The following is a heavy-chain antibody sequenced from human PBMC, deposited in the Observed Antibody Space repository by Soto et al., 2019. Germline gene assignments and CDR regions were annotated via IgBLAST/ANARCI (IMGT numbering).Heavy chain of an antibody. V-gene: IGHV1-69*02. CDR2: VNPIVGVS. J-gene: IGHJ4*02. D-gene: IGHD3-10*01. CDR1: GDTFNSYT. CDR3: ATSYGSVITHFDF. Sequence: QVQLVQSGAEVKNPGSSVKVSCTASGDTFNSYTINWVRQAPGQGLEWVGRVNPIVGVSNSEQKFHGRVTIPAVTATIKACLYRTSLKSEDTAVYYCATSYGSVITHFDFWGQGTLVTVSS.